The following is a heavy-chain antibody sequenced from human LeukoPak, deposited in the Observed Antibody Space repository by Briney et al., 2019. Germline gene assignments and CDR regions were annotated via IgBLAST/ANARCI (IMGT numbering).Heavy chain of an antibody. CDR1: GFTLSSYW. Sequence: GGSLRLSCAASGFTLSSYWMSWIRQAPGKGLEWVSYISSSGSTIYYADSVKGRFTISRDNAKNSLYLQMNSLRAEDTAVYYCARGEIRSPGYFDYWGQGTLVTVSS. V-gene: IGHV3-11*04. CDR3: ARGEIRSPGYFDY. J-gene: IGHJ4*02. CDR2: ISSSGSTI.